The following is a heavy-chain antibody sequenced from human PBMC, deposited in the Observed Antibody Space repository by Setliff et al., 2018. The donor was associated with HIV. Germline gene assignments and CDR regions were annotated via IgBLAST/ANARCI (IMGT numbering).Heavy chain of an antibody. Sequence: ASVKVSCKASGYTFTGYYMHWVRQAPGQGLEWMGWINPDSGGTNLAQKFLGRVTLTRDTSISTVYMELSSLRSEDTAVYYCAKDRGRGNWLDPWGQGTLVTVSS. CDR3: AKDRGRGNWLDP. CDR2: INPDSGGT. J-gene: IGHJ5*02. CDR1: GYTFTGYY. D-gene: IGHD3-16*01. V-gene: IGHV1-2*02.